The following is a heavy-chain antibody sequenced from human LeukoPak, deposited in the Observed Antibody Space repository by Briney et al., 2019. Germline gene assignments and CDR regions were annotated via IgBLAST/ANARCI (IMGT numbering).Heavy chain of an antibody. J-gene: IGHJ4*02. CDR2: IYYSGST. Sequence: SSETLSLTCTASGGSISSSSYYWGWIRQPPGKGLEWIGSIYYSGSTYYNPSLKSRVTISVDTSKNQFSLKLSSVTAADTAVYYCASGYRKRTFDYWGQGTLVTVSS. V-gene: IGHV4-39*07. D-gene: IGHD5-18*01. CDR1: GGSISSSSYY. CDR3: ASGYRKRTFDY.